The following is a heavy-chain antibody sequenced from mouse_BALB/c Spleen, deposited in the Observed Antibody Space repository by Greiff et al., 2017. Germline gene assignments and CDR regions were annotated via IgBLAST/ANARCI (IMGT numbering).Heavy chain of an antibody. Sequence: EVKLQESGGGLVQPGGSLKLSCAASGFTFSCYTMSWVRQTPEKRLEWVAYISNGGGSTYYPDTVKGRFTISRDNAKNTLYLQMSSLKSEDTAMYYCARHTSYGKGYFDVWGAGTTVTVSS. CDR1: GFTFSCYT. J-gene: IGHJ1*01. CDR2: ISNGGGST. V-gene: IGHV5-12-2*01. D-gene: IGHD2-1*01. CDR3: ARHTSYGKGYFDV.